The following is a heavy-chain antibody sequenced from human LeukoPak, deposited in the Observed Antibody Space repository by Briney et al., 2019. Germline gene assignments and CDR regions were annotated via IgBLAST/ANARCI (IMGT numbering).Heavy chain of an antibody. Sequence: SETLSLTCTVSGGSISSGDFYWSWFRQPPGKGREWMGYIYYSGSTYYKPSLKSRITISVDTSKHQFSLSLSSVTAADTAVYYCASEAAYSSTWYYFDYWGQGTLVTVSS. CDR3: ASEAAYSSTWYYFDY. CDR2: IYYSGST. V-gene: IGHV4-30-4*08. J-gene: IGHJ4*02. CDR1: GGSISSGDFY. D-gene: IGHD6-13*01.